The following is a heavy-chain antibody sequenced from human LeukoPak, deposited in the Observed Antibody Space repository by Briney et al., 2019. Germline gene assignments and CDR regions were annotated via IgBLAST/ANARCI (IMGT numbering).Heavy chain of an antibody. CDR1: GFTFSSYS. CDR3: AKGYYGGNVDWFDP. V-gene: IGHV3-21*04. Sequence: PGGSLRLSCAASGFTFSSYSMNWVRQAPGKGLEWVSSISSSSSYIYYADSVKGRFTISRDNAKNSLYLQMNSLRAEDTAVYYCAKGYYGGNVDWFDPWGQGTLVTVSS. D-gene: IGHD4-17*01. CDR2: ISSSSSYI. J-gene: IGHJ5*02.